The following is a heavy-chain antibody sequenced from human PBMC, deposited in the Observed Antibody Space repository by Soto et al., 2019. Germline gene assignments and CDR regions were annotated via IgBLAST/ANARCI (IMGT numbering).Heavy chain of an antibody. CDR3: TRDPYYDFWSGYGGGYYGMDV. Sequence: PGGSLRLSCTGSGFTFGDYAMSWFRQAPGKGLGWVGFIRSKAYGGTTEYAASVKGRFTISRDDSKSIAYLQMNSLKTEDTAVYYCTRDPYYDFWSGYGGGYYGMDVWGQGTTVTVSS. CDR1: GFTFGDYA. CDR2: IRSKAYGGTT. D-gene: IGHD3-3*01. J-gene: IGHJ6*02. V-gene: IGHV3-49*03.